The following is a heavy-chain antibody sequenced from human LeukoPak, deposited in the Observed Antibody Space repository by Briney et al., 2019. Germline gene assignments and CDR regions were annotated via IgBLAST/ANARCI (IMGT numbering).Heavy chain of an antibody. V-gene: IGHV1-18*01. CDR2: TNPSSGKT. Sequence: ASVKVSCKASGYNFANSGISWVRQAPGQGLEWVGWTNPSSGKTEYDQKFWGRVSLTTDTSTRTAFLELGRLRSDDTAVYYCAKEVAYHFDHWGQGTLVSVSS. CDR3: AKEVAYHFDH. J-gene: IGHJ4*02. D-gene: IGHD2-21*01. CDR1: GYNFANSG.